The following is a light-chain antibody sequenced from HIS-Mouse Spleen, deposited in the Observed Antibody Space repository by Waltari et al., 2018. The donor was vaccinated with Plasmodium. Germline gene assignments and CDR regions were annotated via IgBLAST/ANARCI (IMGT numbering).Light chain of an antibody. Sequence: SHELPQPPSVSVSPGQTARITCSGHALPNKSASWYQQKSGQAPVLVIYEDSKRPSGIPERFSGSSSGTMATLTISGAQVEDEADYYCYSTDSSGNHRVFGGGTKLTVL. CDR1: ALPNKS. CDR2: EDS. V-gene: IGLV3-10*01. J-gene: IGLJ3*02. CDR3: YSTDSSGNHRV.